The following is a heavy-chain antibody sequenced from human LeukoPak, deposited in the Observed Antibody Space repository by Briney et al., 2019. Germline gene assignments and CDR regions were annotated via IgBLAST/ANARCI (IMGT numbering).Heavy chain of an antibody. CDR1: GYTFTSYD. J-gene: IGHJ6*03. Sequence: ASVKVSCKASGYTFTSYDMNWVRQATGQGLEWMGWMNPNSGNTGYAQKFQGRVTMTKNTSITTAYMELSSLRPEDTAVYYCARALSWTTESNYYMDVWGKGTTVTVSS. CDR2: MNPNSGNT. CDR3: ARALSWTTESNYYMDV. D-gene: IGHD3/OR15-3a*01. V-gene: IGHV1-8*01.